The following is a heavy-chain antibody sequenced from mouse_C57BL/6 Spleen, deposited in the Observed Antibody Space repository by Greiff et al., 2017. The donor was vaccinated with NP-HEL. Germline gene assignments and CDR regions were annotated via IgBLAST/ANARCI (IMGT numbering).Heavy chain of an antibody. CDR2: IYPGDGDT. CDR3: ARWGNDGYAMDD. D-gene: IGHD2-12*01. V-gene: IGHV1-80*01. CDR1: GYAFSSYW. Sequence: LQESGAELVKPGASVKISCKASGYAFSSYWMNWVKQRPGKGLEWIGQIYPGDGDTNYNGKFKGKATLTADKSSSTAYMQLSSLTSEDSAVYCGARWGNDGYAMDDWGQGTSVTVSS. J-gene: IGHJ4*01.